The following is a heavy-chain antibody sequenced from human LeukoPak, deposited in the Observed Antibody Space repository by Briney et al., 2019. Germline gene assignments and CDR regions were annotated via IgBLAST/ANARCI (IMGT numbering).Heavy chain of an antibody. D-gene: IGHD3-22*01. Sequence: PSETLSLTCTVSGASISSYYWSSIRQPPGEGLEWIGYIYYSGSTNYNPSLKSRVTISVDTSKNQFSLKLSSVTAADTAVYYCARGGGGGDYYDSSGYYNYWGQGILVTVSS. V-gene: IGHV4-59*01. CDR1: GASISSYY. CDR2: IYYSGST. CDR3: ARGGGGGDYYDSSGYYNY. J-gene: IGHJ4*02.